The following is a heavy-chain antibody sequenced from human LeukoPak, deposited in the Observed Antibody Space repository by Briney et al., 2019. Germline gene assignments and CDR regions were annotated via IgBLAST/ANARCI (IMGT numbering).Heavy chain of an antibody. CDR2: IYHSGST. J-gene: IGHJ4*02. D-gene: IGHD1-26*01. Sequence: PSETLSLTCTVSGGSISSGGYYWSWIRQPPGKGLEWIGYIYHSGSTYYNPSLKSRVTISVDRSKNQFSLKLSPVTAADTAVYYCARHIVGATDFDYWGQGTLVTVSS. CDR3: ARHIVGATDFDY. CDR1: GGSISSGGYY. V-gene: IGHV4-30-2*01.